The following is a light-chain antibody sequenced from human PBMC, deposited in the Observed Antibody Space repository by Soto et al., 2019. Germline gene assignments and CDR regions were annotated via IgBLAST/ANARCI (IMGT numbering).Light chain of an antibody. CDR1: QSVSSN. V-gene: IGKV3-15*01. CDR2: VAS. CDR3: QQYNVWPLT. Sequence: EIVMTQSPATLSVSPGERATLSCRASQSVSSNLAWYQQKPGQTPKLLIYVASTRATGIPARFSGSGSGTELTITISSLQSEDFAVYYCQQYNVWPLTFGGGTKVEFK. J-gene: IGKJ4*01.